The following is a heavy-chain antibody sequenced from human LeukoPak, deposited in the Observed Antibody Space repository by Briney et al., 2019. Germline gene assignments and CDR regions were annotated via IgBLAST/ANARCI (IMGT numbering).Heavy chain of an antibody. CDR2: IGPESGDI. D-gene: IGHD2-21*02. J-gene: IGHJ4*02. CDR3: AKYCGGGCFRNFDS. Sequence: PGGSLRLSCAASGFTFSTFAMAWVRQAPGRGLEWVSVIGPESGDIRYSDPVKGRFTISRDNSKYTLFLQMNSPRADDTALYYCAKYCGGGCFRNFDSWGQGTLVTVSS. V-gene: IGHV3-23*01. CDR1: GFTFSTFA.